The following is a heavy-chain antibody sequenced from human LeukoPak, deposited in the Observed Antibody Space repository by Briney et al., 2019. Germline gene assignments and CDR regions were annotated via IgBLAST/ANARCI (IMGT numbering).Heavy chain of an antibody. CDR2: IYSSGTT. D-gene: IGHD3-16*01. CDR3: ATRPPGESYVPYLDY. CDR1: LGSISRTSYY. Sequence: SETLSLTCTVSLGSISRTSYYWSRIRQSPGKGLERNGSIYSSGTTYYNPSLKSRVTISVDTSKNQFSLKVSSVTAADTAVYYCATRPPGESYVPYLDYWGQGVLVTVSS. J-gene: IGHJ4*02. V-gene: IGHV4-39*07.